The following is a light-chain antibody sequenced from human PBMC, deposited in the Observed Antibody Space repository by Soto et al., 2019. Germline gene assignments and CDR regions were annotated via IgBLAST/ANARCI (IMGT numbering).Light chain of an antibody. J-gene: IGLJ1*01. Sequence: QSVLTQPASVSGSPGQSITISCTGTSSDVGGYKFVSWYQQHPGKAPKLMIYEVSNRPSGVSNRFSGSKSGNTASLTISGLQAEDEADYYCSSYISSSTLVFGTGTKVTVL. CDR3: SSYISSSTLV. CDR1: SSDVGGYKF. CDR2: EVS. V-gene: IGLV2-14*01.